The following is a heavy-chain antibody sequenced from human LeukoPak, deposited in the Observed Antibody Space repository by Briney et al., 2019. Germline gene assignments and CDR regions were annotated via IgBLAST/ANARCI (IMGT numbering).Heavy chain of an antibody. J-gene: IGHJ4*02. CDR3: ARDSRYYDFWSGYLDY. V-gene: IGHV4-4*07. Sequence: SSETLSLPCSVSSGFISNYYWSWIRQPAGKGLEWIGRISTSGNTNYSPSLKSRVTMSVDTSKNQFFLNLRSVTAADTAVYYCARDSRYYDFWSGYLDYWGQGALVTVSS. CDR2: ISTSGNT. CDR1: SGFISNYY. D-gene: IGHD3-3*01.